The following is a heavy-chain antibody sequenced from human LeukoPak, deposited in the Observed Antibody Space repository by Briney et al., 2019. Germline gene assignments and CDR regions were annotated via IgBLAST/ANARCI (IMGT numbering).Heavy chain of an antibody. V-gene: IGHV4-34*01. CDR1: GGSFSGYY. CDR2: INHSGST. J-gene: IGHJ4*02. CDR3: ARGGRWLPDY. Sequence: SETLSLTCAVYGGSFSGYYWSWIRQSPGKGLEWIGEINHSGSTNYNPSLKSRVTISVDTSKNQFSLKLSSVTAADTAVYYCARGGRWLPDYWGQGTLVTVSS. D-gene: IGHD5-24*01.